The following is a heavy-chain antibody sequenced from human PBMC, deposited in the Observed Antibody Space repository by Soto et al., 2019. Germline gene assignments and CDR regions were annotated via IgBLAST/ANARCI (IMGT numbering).Heavy chain of an antibody. CDR2: INHSGST. CDR1: GGSFSGYY. Sequence: TSETLSLTCAVYGGSFSGYYWSWIRQPPGKGLEWIGEINHSGSTNYNPSLKSRVTISVDTSKNQFSLKLSSVTAADTAVYYCARGSAFRSPYYYYFLDVWGKGTTVTVSS. CDR3: ARGSAFRSPYYYYFLDV. J-gene: IGHJ6*03. V-gene: IGHV4-34*01.